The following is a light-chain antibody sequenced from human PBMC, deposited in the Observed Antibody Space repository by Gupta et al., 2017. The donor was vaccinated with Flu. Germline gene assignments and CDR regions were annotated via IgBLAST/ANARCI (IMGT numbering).Light chain of an antibody. CDR1: NSDVGGYNV. CDR2: EVT. CDR3: SSYTTSRTLV. J-gene: IGLJ3*02. V-gene: IGLV2-14*01. Sequence: QSALTQPASVSASPGQAIAISCTGSNSDVGGYNVVSWYQQYPGKAPKLLIYEVTKRPSGVSYRVSGSKSGNTASLTIAGLQAEDEADYYCSSYTTSRTLVFGGGTKLTVL.